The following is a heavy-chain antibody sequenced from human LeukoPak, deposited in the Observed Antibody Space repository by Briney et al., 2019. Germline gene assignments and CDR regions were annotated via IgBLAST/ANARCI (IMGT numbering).Heavy chain of an antibody. V-gene: IGHV4-61*02. Sequence: TLSLXCTVSGGSISSGSYYWIWIRQPAGKGLEWIGRIYTSGITNYNPSLKSRVTISVDTSKNQFSLKLSSVTAADTAVYYCARGNSFCSGGSCTSAFDIWGQGTMVTVSS. J-gene: IGHJ3*02. CDR1: GGSISSGSYY. CDR2: IYTSGIT. CDR3: ARGNSFCSGGSCTSAFDI. D-gene: IGHD2-15*01.